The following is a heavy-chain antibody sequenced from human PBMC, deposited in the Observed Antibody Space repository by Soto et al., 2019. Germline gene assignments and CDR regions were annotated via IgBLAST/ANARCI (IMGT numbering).Heavy chain of an antibody. D-gene: IGHD6-19*01. J-gene: IGHJ6*02. CDR2: IKQDGSEK. CDR3: AKGFSSGWSAGYYGMDV. CDR1: GFTFSSYW. V-gene: IGHV3-7*05. Sequence: GGSLRLSCAASGFTFSSYWMSWVRQAPGKGLEWVANIKQDGSEKYYVDSVKGRFTISRDNAKNSLYLQMNSLRAEDTAVYYCAKGFSSGWSAGYYGMDVWGQGTTVTVSS.